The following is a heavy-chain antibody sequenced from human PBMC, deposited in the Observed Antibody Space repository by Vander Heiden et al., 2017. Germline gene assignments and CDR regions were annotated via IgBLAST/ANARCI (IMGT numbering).Heavy chain of an antibody. D-gene: IGHD1-26*01. V-gene: IGHV3-33*01. Sequence: QVQLVEYGGGVVQPGRSLRLSCAASGFTFSSYGMHWVRQVPDKGLEWVAVIWYDGSNKYYADSVKGRFTISRDNSKNTLYLQMNSLRAEDTAVYYCARPQGATFFDYWGQGTLVTVSS. J-gene: IGHJ4*02. CDR2: IWYDGSNK. CDR1: GFTFSSYG. CDR3: ARPQGATFFDY.